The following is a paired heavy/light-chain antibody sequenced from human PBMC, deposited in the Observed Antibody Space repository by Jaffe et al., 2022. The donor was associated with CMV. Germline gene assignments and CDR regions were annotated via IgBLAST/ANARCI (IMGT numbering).Heavy chain of an antibody. V-gene: IGHV4-4*02. D-gene: IGHD3-3*01. CDR3: ARVWGQSYDVWSIRGNWPKYYSSMNV. Sequence: QLQESGPGVVKPSGTLSLTCAVSGGSISSSSWWSWVRQPPGKGLEWIGDISHGGTTNYNPSLRSRITMFLDKSRNQLSLTLSSVTAADTAVYFCARVWGQSYDVWSIRGNWPKYYSSMNVWGKGTAVIVSS. CDR2: ISHGGTT. J-gene: IGHJ6*03. CDR1: GGSISSSSW.
Light chain of an antibody. Sequence: QSALAQPASVTGSPGQSITISCTGTSSDIGDFKYVSWYQQHPGEAPKLMISDATHRPSGVSNRFSGSQSGNTASLTISGLQAEDEADYYCCSYTTSNAPRVFGTGTRVTVL. CDR1: SSDIGDFKY. V-gene: IGLV2-14*03. J-gene: IGLJ1*01. CDR3: CSYTTSNAPRV. CDR2: DAT.